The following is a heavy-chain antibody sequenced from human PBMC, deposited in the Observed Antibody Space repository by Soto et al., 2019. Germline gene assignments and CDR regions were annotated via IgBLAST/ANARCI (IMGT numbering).Heavy chain of an antibody. J-gene: IGHJ5*02. CDR2: TYYRSKWYN. V-gene: IGHV6-1*01. Sequence: SQTLSLTCAISGDSVSSNSAAWNWIRQSPSRGLEWLGRTYYRSKWYNDYAVSVKSRITINPDTSKNQFSLQLNSVTPEDTAVYYCARDYGIAVAGTGRNWFDPCGQGPLVTVSS. D-gene: IGHD6-19*01. CDR1: GDSVSSNSAA. CDR3: ARDYGIAVAGTGRNWFDP.